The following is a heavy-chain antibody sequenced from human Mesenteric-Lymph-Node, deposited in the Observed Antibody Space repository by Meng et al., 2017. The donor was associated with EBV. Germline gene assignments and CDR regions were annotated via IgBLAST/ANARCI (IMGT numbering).Heavy chain of an antibody. CDR2: IYYSGST. D-gene: IGHD3-3*02. CDR1: GDSISRDYY. V-gene: IGHV4-30-4*01. Sequence: QVAFHESGPGLVKPSQTLSLTCAVSGDSISRDYYWTWIRQPPGKGLEWIGNIYYSGSTYYNPSLNSRVTISPDTSKNQFSLKLTSVTAADTAVYYCATTSGFSTFIFQYWGQGTLVTVSS. CDR3: ATTSGFSTFIFQY. J-gene: IGHJ4*02.